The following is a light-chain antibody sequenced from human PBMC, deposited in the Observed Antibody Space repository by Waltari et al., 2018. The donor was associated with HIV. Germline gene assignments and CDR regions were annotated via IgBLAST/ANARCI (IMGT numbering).Light chain of an antibody. CDR2: GDN. Sequence: QSVLTQPPSVSGAPGQRLTISCTGISSNIGAGSDVHWYQQSAGAAPKLLIYGDNNRPSGVPDRFAGSKSGTSASLAITVLQAEDAADYYCQSYDSSLVFGGGTKLTV. V-gene: IGLV1-40*01. J-gene: IGLJ2*01. CDR3: QSYDSSLV. CDR1: SSNIGAGSD.